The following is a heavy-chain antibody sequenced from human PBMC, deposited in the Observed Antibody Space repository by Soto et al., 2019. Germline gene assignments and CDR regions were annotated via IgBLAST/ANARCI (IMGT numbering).Heavy chain of an antibody. Sequence: SETLSLTCAVSGGSISSSDWWSWVRQPPGKGLEWIGDIHHSGSTNSNPSLKSRIIISVDKSKNQFSLKLTSVTAADAAVYYCARDKRKYDSSGYHQAGFDSWGQGTLVTVSS. J-gene: IGHJ4*02. CDR1: GGSISSSDW. CDR2: IHHSGST. V-gene: IGHV4-4*02. CDR3: ARDKRKYDSSGYHQAGFDS. D-gene: IGHD3-22*01.